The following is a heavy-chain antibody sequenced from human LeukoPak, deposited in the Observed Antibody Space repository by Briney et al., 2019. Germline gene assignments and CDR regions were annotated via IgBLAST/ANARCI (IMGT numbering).Heavy chain of an antibody. V-gene: IGHV3-7*01. J-gene: IGHJ4*02. CDR3: ARDHSGWDYFDY. Sequence: GGSLRLSCAASGFTFSSYWMSWVRQAPGKGLEWVANIKQDGSEKYYVDSVKGRFTVARDNSKNTLYLQMNSLIVEDTAVYFCARDHSGWDYFDYWGQGTVVSVSS. D-gene: IGHD1-26*01. CDR1: GFTFSSYW. CDR2: IKQDGSEK.